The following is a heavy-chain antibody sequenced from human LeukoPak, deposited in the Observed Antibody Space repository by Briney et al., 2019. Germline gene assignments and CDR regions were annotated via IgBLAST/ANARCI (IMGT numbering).Heavy chain of an antibody. CDR2: INSDGSST. CDR3: VKSGGVRFDP. Sequence: GGSLRLSCAASGFTFSSYWMHWVRQAPGKGLVWVSRINSDGSSTSYADSVKGRFTISRDNAKNTLYLQMNSLRAEDTAIYYCVKSGGVRFDPWGQGTLITVSS. V-gene: IGHV3-74*01. CDR1: GFTFSSYW. D-gene: IGHD3-16*01. J-gene: IGHJ5*02.